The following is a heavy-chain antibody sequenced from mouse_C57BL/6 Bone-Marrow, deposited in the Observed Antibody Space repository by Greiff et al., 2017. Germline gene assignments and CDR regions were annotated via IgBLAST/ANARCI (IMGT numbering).Heavy chain of an antibody. CDR3: SRLDYYPMGY. CDR2: ISDGGSYT. J-gene: IGHJ4*01. Sequence: EVMLVESGGGLVKPGGSLKLSCAASGFTFSSYAMSWVRQTPEKRLEWVATISDGGSYTYYPDNVKGRFTISRDNAKNTLYLQMSHLKSEDTALYYCSRLDYYPMGYWGQGTSVIVSS. D-gene: IGHD3-1*01. V-gene: IGHV5-4*03. CDR1: GFTFSSYA.